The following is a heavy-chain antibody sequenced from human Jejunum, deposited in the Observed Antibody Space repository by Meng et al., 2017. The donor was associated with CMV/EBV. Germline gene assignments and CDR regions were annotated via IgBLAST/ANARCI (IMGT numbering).Heavy chain of an antibody. CDR3: ARSPLDGYNYHFDY. CDR1: GFIFTSYA. V-gene: IGHV1-18*01. J-gene: IGHJ4*02. D-gene: IGHD5-24*01. CDR2: ISAYNGNT. Sequence: VRLVQFGAEVKKPGASVKVSCEASGFIFTSYAISWVRQAPGQGLQYMGWISAYNGNTNYAQELQGRVTMTRDTSTSAVYMELSSLRSEDTAIYYCARSPLDGYNYHFDYWGQGTLVTVSS.